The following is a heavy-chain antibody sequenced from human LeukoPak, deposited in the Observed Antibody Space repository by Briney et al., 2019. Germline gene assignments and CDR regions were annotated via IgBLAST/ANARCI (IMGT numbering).Heavy chain of an antibody. J-gene: IGHJ6*02. CDR3: ARDRRAGPDLKNYYYYYYGMDV. Sequence: SETLSLTCTVSGGSISSYYWSWIRQPPGKGLEWIGYIYYSGSTNYNPSLKSRVTISVDTSKNQFSLKLSSVTAADTAVYYCARDRRAGPDLKNYYYYYYGMDVWGQGTTVTVSS. D-gene: IGHD1-14*01. CDR1: GGSISSYY. V-gene: IGHV4-59*01. CDR2: IYYSGST.